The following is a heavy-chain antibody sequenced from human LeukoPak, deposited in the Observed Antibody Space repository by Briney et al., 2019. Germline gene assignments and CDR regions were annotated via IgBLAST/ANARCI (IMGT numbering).Heavy chain of an antibody. CDR3: ARGASWIQLWQFDH. J-gene: IGHJ4*02. Sequence: GGALRLTCAGCGFIYSKFEMNGVGPARGKGGEGVSFIIIVGRTIHSADSVKGRFTISRDNAKDSLYLHMNSLGAEDTGVYFCARGASWIQLWQFDHWGQGTQVTVSS. D-gene: IGHD5-18*01. CDR2: IIIVGRTI. V-gene: IGHV3-48*03. CDR1: GFIYSKFE.